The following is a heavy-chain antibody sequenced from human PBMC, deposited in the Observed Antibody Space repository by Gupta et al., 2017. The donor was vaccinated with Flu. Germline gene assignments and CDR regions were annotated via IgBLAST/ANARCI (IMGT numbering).Heavy chain of an antibody. V-gene: IGHV5-51*01. CDR2: IYPGDSDT. CDR1: GYSFTSYW. J-gene: IGHJ5*02. Sequence: EVQLVQSGAEVKKPGESLKISCRGAGYSFTSYWHGWVRQMPGKGLEWMGIIYPGDSDTRYSPSFQGQVTISADKSISTAYLQWSSLKASDTAMYYCARQATVTTYRLQFWFDPWGQGTLVTVSS. CDR3: ARQATVTTYRLQFWFDP. D-gene: IGHD4-17*01.